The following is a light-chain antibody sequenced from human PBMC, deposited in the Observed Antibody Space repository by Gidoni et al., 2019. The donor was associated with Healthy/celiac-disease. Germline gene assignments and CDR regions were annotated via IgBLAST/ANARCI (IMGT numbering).Light chain of an antibody. Sequence: DIMLTQSPDSLPVSLGERAPINCKSSQSVLYSSNNKNYLAWYQQKPGQPPKLLIYWASTRESGVPDRFSGSGSGTDFTLTISSLQAEDVAVYYCQQYYSTPWTFGQGTKVEIK. CDR1: QSVLYSSNNKNY. J-gene: IGKJ1*01. CDR2: WAS. CDR3: QQYYSTPWT. V-gene: IGKV4-1*01.